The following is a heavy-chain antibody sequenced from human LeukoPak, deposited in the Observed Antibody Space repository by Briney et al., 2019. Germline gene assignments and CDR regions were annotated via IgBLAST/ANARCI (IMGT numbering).Heavy chain of an antibody. J-gene: IGHJ5*02. CDR3: ARWGYCSTITTCFHWFDP. Sequence: GESLKISCKASGYSFSSYWIGWVRQMPGKGLEWMGIIYPGDSDTRYSPSFEGQVTISADKFISTAYLQWSSLKASDTAMYYCARWGYCSTITTCFHWFDPWGQGTLVTVSS. D-gene: IGHD2-8*01. CDR1: GYSFSSYW. CDR2: IYPGDSDT. V-gene: IGHV5-51*01.